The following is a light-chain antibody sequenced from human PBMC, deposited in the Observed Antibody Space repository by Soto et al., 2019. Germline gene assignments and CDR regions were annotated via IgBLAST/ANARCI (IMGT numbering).Light chain of an antibody. J-gene: IGKJ4*01. Sequence: EIVWMQSPGTLSLSPGEIATLSCRASQSVSNNYVAWYQQKPGQAPRLLIAGASSRATGIPDGFSGSWSETDFTLTISRLEPEDVAVYYCQQYGSSPPLTFGGGTKVEIK. CDR3: QQYGSSPPLT. V-gene: IGKV3-20*01. CDR2: GAS. CDR1: QSVSNNY.